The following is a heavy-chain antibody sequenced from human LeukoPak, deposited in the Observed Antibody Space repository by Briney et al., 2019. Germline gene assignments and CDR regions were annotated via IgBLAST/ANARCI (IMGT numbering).Heavy chain of an antibody. V-gene: IGHV3-30*02. CDR2: IRYDGSNK. D-gene: IGHD3-22*01. Sequence: PGGSLRLSCAASRFTFSNYGMHWVRQAPGKGLEWVAFIRYDGSNKYYADSVKGRFTISRDNSRNTLYLQMNSLRAEDTAVYYCARDLGRYYDTSDNWFDPWGQGTLVTVSS. CDR1: RFTFSNYG. J-gene: IGHJ5*02. CDR3: ARDLGRYYDTSDNWFDP.